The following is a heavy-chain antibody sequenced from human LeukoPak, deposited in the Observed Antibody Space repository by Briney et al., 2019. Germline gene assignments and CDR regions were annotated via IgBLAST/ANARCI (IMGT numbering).Heavy chain of an antibody. CDR1: VYTFTGYY. D-gene: IGHD6-6*01. V-gene: IGHV1-2*02. CDR3: ARDPVSIAARPGGYYYYYMDV. CDR2: INPNSGGT. J-gene: IGHJ6*03. Sequence: ASVKLSCKASVYTFTGYYMHWVRQAPGQGLEWMGWINPNSGGTNYAQKFQGRVTMTRDTSISKAYMELSRLRSDDTAVYYCARDPVSIAARPGGYYYYYMDVWGKGTTVTVSS.